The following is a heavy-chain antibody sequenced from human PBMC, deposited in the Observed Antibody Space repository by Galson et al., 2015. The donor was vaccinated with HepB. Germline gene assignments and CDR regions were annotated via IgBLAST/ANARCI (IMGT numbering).Heavy chain of an antibody. V-gene: IGHV7-4-1*02. CDR3: ARERLRAAAFTRYNWFDP. J-gene: IGHJ5*02. D-gene: IGHD6-13*01. CDR1: GYTFTGYA. Sequence: SVKVSCKASGYTFTGYAMNWVRQAPGQGLEWMGWISTDTGNPTYAQGFTGRFVFSLDTSVSTAYLQISSLKAEDTAVYYCARERLRAAAFTRYNWFDPWGQGTLVTVSS. CDR2: ISTDTGNP.